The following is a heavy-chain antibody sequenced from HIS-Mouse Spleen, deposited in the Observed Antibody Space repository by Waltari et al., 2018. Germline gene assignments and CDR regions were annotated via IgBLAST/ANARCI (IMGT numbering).Heavy chain of an antibody. CDR2: IYYSGST. CDR3: AREIPYSSSWYDWYFDL. V-gene: IGHV4-39*07. D-gene: IGHD6-13*01. J-gene: IGHJ2*01. CDR1: GCSISSSSYS. Sequence: QLQLQESGPGLVKPSETLSLTRTVSGCSISSSSYSCGLIRQPPGKGLEWIGSIYYSGSTYYNPSLKSRVTISVDTSKNQFSLKLSSVTAADTAVYYCAREIPYSSSWYDWYFDLWGRGTLVTVSS.